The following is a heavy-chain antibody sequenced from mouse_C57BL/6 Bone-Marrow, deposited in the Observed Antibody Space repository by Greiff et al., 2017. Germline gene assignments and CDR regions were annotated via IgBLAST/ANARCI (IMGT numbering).Heavy chain of an antibody. CDR2: IYPSDSET. J-gene: IGHJ4*01. CDR3: AFTLYAMDY. Sequence: VQLKQPGAELVRPGSSVKLSCKASGSTFTSYWMDWVKQRPGQGLEWIGNIYPSDSETHYNQKFKGKATLTVDKSSSTAYLQLSSLTSEDAAVYYCAFTLYAMDYWGQGTSVTVSA. V-gene: IGHV1-61*01. CDR1: GSTFTSYW.